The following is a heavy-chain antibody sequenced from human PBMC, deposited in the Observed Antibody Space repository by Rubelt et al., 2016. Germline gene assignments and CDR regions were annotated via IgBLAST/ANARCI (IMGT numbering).Heavy chain of an antibody. CDR2: ISYDGSNK. Sequence: TFSSYAMHWVRQAPGKGLEWVAVISYDGSNKYYADSVKGRFTISRDNAKSSLYLRMYSLTAEDTAVYYCARSGGWFGADYWGQGTLVTVSS. J-gene: IGHJ4*02. D-gene: IGHD3-10*01. CDR1: TFSSYA. V-gene: IGHV3-30*04. CDR3: ARSGGWFGADY.